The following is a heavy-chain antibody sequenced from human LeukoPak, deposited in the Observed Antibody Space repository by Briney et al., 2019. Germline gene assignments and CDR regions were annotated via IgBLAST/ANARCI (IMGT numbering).Heavy chain of an antibody. D-gene: IGHD6-13*01. Sequence: SETLSLTCTVSGGSISSSSYYWGWIRQPPGKGLEWIGSIYYSGSTYYNPSLKSRVTISADTSKNQFSLKLSSVTAADTAVYYCARGLYSSSWYEWGQGTLVTVSS. CDR3: ARGLYSSSWYE. CDR2: IYYSGST. CDR1: GGSISSSSYY. J-gene: IGHJ4*02. V-gene: IGHV4-39*07.